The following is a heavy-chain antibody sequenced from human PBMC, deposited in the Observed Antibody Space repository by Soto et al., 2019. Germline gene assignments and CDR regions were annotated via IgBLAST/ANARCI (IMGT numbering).Heavy chain of an antibody. V-gene: IGHV1-2*02. Sequence: XSVKVSCKASVYTFTGYYMHWVRQAPGQGLEWMGWINPNSGGTNYAQKFQGRVTMTRDTSISTAYMELSRLRSDDAAVYYCARGGTQYYDILTGYPDWDVWGQGTTVTVS. J-gene: IGHJ6*02. CDR1: VYTFTGYY. CDR3: ARGGTQYYDILTGYPDWDV. CDR2: INPNSGGT. D-gene: IGHD3-9*01.